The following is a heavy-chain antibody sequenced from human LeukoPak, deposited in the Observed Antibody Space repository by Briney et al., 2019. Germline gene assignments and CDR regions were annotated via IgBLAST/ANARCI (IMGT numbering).Heavy chain of an antibody. Sequence: GASVKVSCKAFGYSFTNYAMNWVRQAPGQGLEWVGWINTKTRNPTYGQGFTGRFVFSLDTSVSTAYLQINSLKAEDTAVYYCASGPTGQIDWGQGTPVTVSS. CDR3: ASGPTGQID. D-gene: IGHD2/OR15-2a*01. V-gene: IGHV7-4-1*02. CDR2: INTKTRNP. CDR1: GYSFTNYA. J-gene: IGHJ4*02.